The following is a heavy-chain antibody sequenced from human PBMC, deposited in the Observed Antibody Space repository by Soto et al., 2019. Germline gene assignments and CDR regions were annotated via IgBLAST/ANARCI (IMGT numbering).Heavy chain of an antibody. CDR3: ARDGASFDV. V-gene: IGHV3-30-3*01. J-gene: IGHJ5*02. D-gene: IGHD2-15*01. CDR1: GFSFSTYA. Sequence: PGGSLRLSCAASGFSFSTYAMHWVRQAPGKGLEWVAVISYDGDHKYYTDSVKGRFTISRDNAKNSLYLQMNSLRDEDTAVYYCARDGASFDVWGQGTLVTVSS. CDR2: ISYDGDHK.